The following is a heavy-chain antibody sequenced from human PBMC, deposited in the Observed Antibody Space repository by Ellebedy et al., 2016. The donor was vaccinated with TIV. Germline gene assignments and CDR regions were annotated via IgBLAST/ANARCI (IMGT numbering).Heavy chain of an antibody. CDR2: INAGNGNT. D-gene: IGHD3-22*01. V-gene: IGHV1-3*01. Sequence: AASVKVSCKASGYTFTSYAMHWVRQAPGQRLEWMGWINAGNGNTKYSQKFQGRVTITRDTSASTAYMELSSLRSEDMAVYYCARLSRVYDSSGYNWFDPWGQGTLVTVSS. J-gene: IGHJ5*02. CDR3: ARLSRVYDSSGYNWFDP. CDR1: GYTFTSYA.